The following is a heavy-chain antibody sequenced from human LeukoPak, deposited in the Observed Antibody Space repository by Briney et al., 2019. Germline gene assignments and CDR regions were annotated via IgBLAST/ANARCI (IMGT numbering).Heavy chain of an antibody. D-gene: IGHD2-21*02. CDR3: AKDGGYCGGDCYPDDAFDI. CDR1: GFTFSSYD. V-gene: IGHV3-13*01. Sequence: PGGSLRLSCAASGFTFSSYDMHWVRQATGKGLEWVSAIGTAGDTYYPGSVKGRFTISRDNSKNTLYLQMNSLRAEDTAVYYCAKDGGYCGGDCYPDDAFDIWGQGTMVTVSS. CDR2: IGTAGDT. J-gene: IGHJ3*02.